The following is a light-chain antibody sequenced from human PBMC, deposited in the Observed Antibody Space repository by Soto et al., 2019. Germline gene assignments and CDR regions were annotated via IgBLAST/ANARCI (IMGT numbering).Light chain of an antibody. CDR3: QQYENFFWT. Sequence: DIQMTQSPSTLSASVGDRVTITCRASQSIGSRLAWYQQKPGEAPNLLIYKASTLQSGVPSRFSGSGSGTEFTLTISSLQPDDFASYYCQQYENFFWTFGQGTKVEIK. CDR2: KAS. CDR1: QSIGSR. V-gene: IGKV1-5*03. J-gene: IGKJ1*01.